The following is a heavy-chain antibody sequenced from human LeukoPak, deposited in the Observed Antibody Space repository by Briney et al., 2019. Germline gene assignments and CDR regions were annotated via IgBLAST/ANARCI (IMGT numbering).Heavy chain of an antibody. V-gene: IGHV3-48*03. Sequence: GGSLRLSYAATGFAFSAYEMNWVRQAPGKGLEWVAYSSGSDTTTYYADSVKGRFVISRDNARSTLYLQMNSLRAEDTALYYCTTLGYHLDSWGQGTLVTVSS. CDR2: SSGSDTTT. CDR1: GFAFSAYE. D-gene: IGHD3-22*01. CDR3: TTLGYHLDS. J-gene: IGHJ4*02.